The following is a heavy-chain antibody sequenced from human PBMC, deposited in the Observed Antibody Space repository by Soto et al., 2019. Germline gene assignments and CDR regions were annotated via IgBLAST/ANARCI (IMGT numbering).Heavy chain of an antibody. D-gene: IGHD3-9*01. J-gene: IGHJ6*02. V-gene: IGHV3-30*03. Sequence: GGSLRLSCAASGFPFSSYGMDWVRQGPGKGLEWGAVISYDGSNKYYADSVKGRFNISRDNFKNTLYLQINSLRAEDTAVYYCAGDLVRYFDWLLGVYYYYGMDVWGQGTTVTVS. CDR3: AGDLVRYFDWLLGVYYYYGMDV. CDR2: ISYDGSNK. CDR1: GFPFSSYG.